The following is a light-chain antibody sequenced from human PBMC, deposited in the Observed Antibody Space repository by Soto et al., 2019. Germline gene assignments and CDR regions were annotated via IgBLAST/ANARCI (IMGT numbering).Light chain of an antibody. V-gene: IGKV3-20*01. CDR2: VAS. CDR1: QSVSNNY. J-gene: IGKJ1*01. Sequence: EIMLTQSPCTLSLSPGERATLSCRASQSVSNNYLAWYQQKPGQAPRLLIYVASNRATGIPDRFSGSGSGTDFTLTISRLEPEDFAVYYCQQYGGRWTFGQGTKVDIK. CDR3: QQYGGRWT.